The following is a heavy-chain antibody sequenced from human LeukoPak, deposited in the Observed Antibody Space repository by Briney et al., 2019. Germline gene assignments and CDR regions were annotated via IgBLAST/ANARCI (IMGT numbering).Heavy chain of an antibody. V-gene: IGHV3-23*01. Sequence: PGGSLRLSCAASGFTFSSYAMSWVRQAPGKGLEWVSAIIGSGGSTYYADSVKGRFTISRDNSKNTLYLQMNSLRAEDTAVYYCAKDRGVYYDSSGYYAGVFDYWGQGTLVTVSS. CDR3: AKDRGVYYDSSGYYAGVFDY. J-gene: IGHJ4*02. CDR1: GFTFSSYA. CDR2: IIGSGGST. D-gene: IGHD3-22*01.